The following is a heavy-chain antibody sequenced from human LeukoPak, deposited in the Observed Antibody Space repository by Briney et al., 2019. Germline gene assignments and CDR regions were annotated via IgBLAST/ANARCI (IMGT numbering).Heavy chain of an antibody. J-gene: IGHJ4*02. Sequence: GGSLRLSCAASGFTFSSYWMSWVRQAPGKGLEWVANIKQDGSEKYYVDSVKGRFTISRDNAKNSLYLQMNSLRAEDTAVYYCAREVRVVVPAAMGGGFDYWGQGTLVTVSS. V-gene: IGHV3-7*01. CDR3: AREVRVVVPAAMGGGFDY. CDR2: IKQDGSEK. CDR1: GFTFSSYW. D-gene: IGHD2-2*01.